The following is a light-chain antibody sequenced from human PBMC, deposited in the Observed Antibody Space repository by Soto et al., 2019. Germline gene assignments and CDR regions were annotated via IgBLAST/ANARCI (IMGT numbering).Light chain of an antibody. CDR2: EAS. J-gene: IGKJ1*01. CDR3: QAYNSYLWT. Sequence: DIQMTQSPSTLSAYVGDRVTITCRASQNIRKWLAWYQQKPGRAPKLLIYEASNLEGGVPFRFSGSGSGTEFTLTISSLQPDDFATYFCQAYNSYLWTFGQGTKVEIK. CDR1: QNIRKW. V-gene: IGKV1-5*01.